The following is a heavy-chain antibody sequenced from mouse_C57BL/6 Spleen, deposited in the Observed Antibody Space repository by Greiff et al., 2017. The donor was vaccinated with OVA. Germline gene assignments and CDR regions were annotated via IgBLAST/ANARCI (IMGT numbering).Heavy chain of an antibody. Sequence: QVQLQQPGAELVKPGASVKLSCKASGYTFTSYWMQWVKQRPGQGLEWIGEIDPSDSYTNYNQKFKGKATLTVDTSSSTAYMQLSSLTSEDSAVYYCATLYYYGSSPSYAMDYWGQGTSVTVSS. J-gene: IGHJ4*01. CDR3: ATLYYYGSSPSYAMDY. CDR2: IDPSDSYT. CDR1: GYTFTSYW. D-gene: IGHD1-1*01. V-gene: IGHV1-50*01.